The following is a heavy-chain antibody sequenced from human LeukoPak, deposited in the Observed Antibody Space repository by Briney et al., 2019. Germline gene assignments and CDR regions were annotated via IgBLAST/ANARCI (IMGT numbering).Heavy chain of an antibody. D-gene: IGHD3-3*01. CDR3: ATTRNYDFWSGLNMDV. Sequence: SETLSLTCTVSGGSISSSSYYWGWIRQPPGKGLEWIGGIYYSGSTYYNPSLKSRVTISVDTSKNQFSLKLSSVTAADTAVYYCATTRNYDFWSGLNMDVWGKGTTVTVSS. CDR1: GGSISSSSYY. CDR2: IYYSGST. J-gene: IGHJ6*03. V-gene: IGHV4-39*01.